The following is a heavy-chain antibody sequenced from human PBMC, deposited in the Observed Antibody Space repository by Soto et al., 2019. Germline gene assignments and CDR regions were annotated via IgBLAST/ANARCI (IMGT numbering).Heavy chain of an antibody. CDR1: GYFFTSYA. Sequence: ASVKVSCKASGYFFTSYAIHWVRQAPGPRLEWLGWINAANGHTKYSQNFQGRVIITRDTSANTVYMEVSSLKSGDTAVYYCARGSIAVAGRNQLDYWGQGTRVTV. CDR3: ARGSIAVAGRNQLDY. J-gene: IGHJ4*02. D-gene: IGHD6-19*01. V-gene: IGHV1-3*01. CDR2: INAANGHT.